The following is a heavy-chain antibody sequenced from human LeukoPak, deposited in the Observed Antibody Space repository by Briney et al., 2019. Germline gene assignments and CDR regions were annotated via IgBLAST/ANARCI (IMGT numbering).Heavy chain of an antibody. CDR1: GGSVSSHV. Sequence: SETLSLTCTVSGGSVSSHVWSWIRQPPGKGLEGMGYIYNSGITNYSPSLKSRVTMSVDTSKNQFSLMLRSVTAADTAVYYCARDHLPAGAPGYYMDVWGKGTTVTVSS. CDR2: IYNSGIT. V-gene: IGHV4-59*02. CDR3: ARDHLPAGAPGYYMDV. J-gene: IGHJ6*03. D-gene: IGHD4/OR15-4a*01.